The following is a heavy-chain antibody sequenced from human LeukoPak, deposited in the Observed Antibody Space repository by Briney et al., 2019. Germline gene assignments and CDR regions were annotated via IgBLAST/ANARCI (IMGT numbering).Heavy chain of an antibody. CDR1: GYTFTSYD. Sequence: GASVKVSCKASGYTFTSYDFNWVRQATGQRPEWMGWMSPNSGDTGYAQKFQDRVTMTRNTSISTAYMELSSLRSDDTAVYYCASLLALNYYDSSGYYLEWGQGTLVTVSS. CDR2: MSPNSGDT. D-gene: IGHD3-22*01. CDR3: ASLLALNYYDSSGYYLE. J-gene: IGHJ4*02. V-gene: IGHV1-8*01.